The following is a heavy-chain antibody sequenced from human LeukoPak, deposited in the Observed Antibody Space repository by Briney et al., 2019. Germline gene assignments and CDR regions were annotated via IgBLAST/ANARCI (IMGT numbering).Heavy chain of an antibody. Sequence: GESLKISCKGSGYSFTSYWIGWVRQMPGKGLEWMGIIYPGDSDTRYGPSFQGQVTISADKSISTAYLQWSSLKASDTAMYYCARTPRSYYDYYYGMDLWGQGTRVTVPS. J-gene: IGHJ6*02. CDR1: GYSFTSYW. CDR3: ARTPRSYYDYYYGMDL. V-gene: IGHV5-51*01. D-gene: IGHD1-26*01. CDR2: IYPGDSDT.